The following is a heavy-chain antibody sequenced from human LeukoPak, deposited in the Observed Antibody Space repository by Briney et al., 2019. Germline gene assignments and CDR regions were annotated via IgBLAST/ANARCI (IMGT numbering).Heavy chain of an antibody. CDR1: GGSLSSGGYS. Sequence: SETLSLTCAVSGGSLSSGGYSWSWIRQPPGKGLEWIGYIYHSGSTYYNPSLKSRVPISVDRSKNQFSLKLSSVTAADTAVYYCARVLRQGGSGSYYYFDYWGQGTLVTVSS. D-gene: IGHD3-10*01. CDR3: ARVLRQGGSGSYYYFDY. CDR2: IYHSGST. V-gene: IGHV4-30-2*01. J-gene: IGHJ4*02.